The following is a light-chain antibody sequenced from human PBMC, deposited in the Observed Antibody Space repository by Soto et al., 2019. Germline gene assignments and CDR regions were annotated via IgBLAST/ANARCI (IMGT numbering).Light chain of an antibody. CDR2: GAS. Sequence: EIVMTQSPATLSVSPGERATLSCRASQSVSSNLAWYQQKPGQAPRLLIYGASTRATGIPARFSGSGSGTEFTLTISSLQSEDFAVYYCHQRSNWPPLTIGGGTKVEIK. V-gene: IGKV3-15*01. J-gene: IGKJ4*01. CDR3: HQRSNWPPLT. CDR1: QSVSSN.